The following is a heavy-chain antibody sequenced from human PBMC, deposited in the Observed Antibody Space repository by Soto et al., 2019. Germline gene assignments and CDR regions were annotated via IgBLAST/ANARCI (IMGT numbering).Heavy chain of an antibody. CDR2: ISSKGGAT. Sequence: EVQLLESGGGLVQPGGSLRLSCAASGFTFRSYAMNWVRQAPGKGLEWVSVISSKGGATNFADSVKGRFTISRDNSKNSLYLKLNRLRAEDTATYYCAKGRTASSFFGVRITGAFDAWGLGTMVTVSS. J-gene: IGHJ3*01. CDR3: AKGRTASSFFGVRITGAFDA. V-gene: IGHV3-23*01. CDR1: GFTFRSYA. D-gene: IGHD3-3*01.